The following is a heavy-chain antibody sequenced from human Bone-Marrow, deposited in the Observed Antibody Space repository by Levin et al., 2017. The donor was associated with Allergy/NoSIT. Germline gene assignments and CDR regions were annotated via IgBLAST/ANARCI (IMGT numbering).Heavy chain of an antibody. V-gene: IGHV1-2*02. D-gene: IGHD3-22*01. CDR3: TRLSHYNDSC. J-gene: IGHJ4*02. CDR2: INPNSGGP. Sequence: ASVKVSCKASGYTFTGYYLHWVRQAPGQGPEWMGWINPNSGGPNYAQKFQGRVTMTRDTSLSTAFMSLSRLRSDDTAVYYCTRLSHYNDSCWGPGALVTVSS. CDR1: GYTFTGYY.